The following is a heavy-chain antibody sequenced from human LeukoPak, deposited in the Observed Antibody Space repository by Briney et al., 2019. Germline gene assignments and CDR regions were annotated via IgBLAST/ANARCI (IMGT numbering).Heavy chain of an antibody. D-gene: IGHD3-10*01. CDR1: GITLSNYG. V-gene: IGHV3-23*01. CDR3: AKRGVVIRVILVGFHKEAYYFDS. J-gene: IGHJ4*02. Sequence: GGSLRLSCAVSGITLSNYGMSWVRQAPGKGLEGVAGISDSGGSTNYADSVKGRFTISRDNPKNTLYLQMNSLRAEDTAVYFCAKRGVVIRVILVGFHKEAYYFDSWGQGALVTVSS. CDR2: ISDSGGST.